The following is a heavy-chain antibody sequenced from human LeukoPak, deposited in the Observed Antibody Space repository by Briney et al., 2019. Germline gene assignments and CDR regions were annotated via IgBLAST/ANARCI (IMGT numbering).Heavy chain of an antibody. CDR2: ISGSGGST. J-gene: IGHJ4*02. D-gene: IGHD3-22*01. V-gene: IGHV3-23*01. Sequence: PGGSLRLSCAASGFTFSSYWMSWVRQAPGKGLEWVSAISGSGGSTYYADSVKGRFTISRDNSKNTLYLQMNSLRAEDTAEYYCAKAMIVVVITPPDYWGQGTLVTVSS. CDR3: AKAMIVVVITPPDY. CDR1: GFTFSSYW.